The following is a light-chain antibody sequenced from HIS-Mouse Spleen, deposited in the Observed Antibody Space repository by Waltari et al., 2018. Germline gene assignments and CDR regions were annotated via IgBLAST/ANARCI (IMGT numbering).Light chain of an antibody. Sequence: SYDLTQPPSVSVSPGPPARITCSGAALPTKYASLYQQKSGQAPVLVIYEDSKRPSGIPERFSGSSSGTMATLTISGAQVEDEADYYCYSTDSSGNHRVFGGGTKLTVL. CDR3: YSTDSSGNHRV. CDR1: ALPTKY. V-gene: IGLV3-10*01. CDR2: EDS. J-gene: IGLJ2*01.